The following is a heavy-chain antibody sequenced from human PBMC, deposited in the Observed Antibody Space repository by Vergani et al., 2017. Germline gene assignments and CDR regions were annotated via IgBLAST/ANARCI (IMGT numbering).Heavy chain of an antibody. Sequence: QVQLVQSGAEVRKPGASVKVSCKASGYSLSDHYIHWVRQAPGQGFEWMGRLDPHTGDTKYAEKFQGRAILTRDSSISTAYMELISLISDDTAVYYCARKRGRGGSYSVSWFDPWGQGTQVTVAS. V-gene: IGHV1-2*02. CDR3: ARKRGRGGSYSVSWFDP. CDR1: GYSLSDHY. D-gene: IGHD4-23*01. CDR2: LDPHTGDT. J-gene: IGHJ5*02.